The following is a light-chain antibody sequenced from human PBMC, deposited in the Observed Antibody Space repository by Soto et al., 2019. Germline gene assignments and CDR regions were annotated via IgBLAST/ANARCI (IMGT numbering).Light chain of an antibody. V-gene: IGKV1-39*01. Sequence: IQMTQSPSSLSASVGDRVTITCRASQSISSYLNWYQQKPGKAPKLLIYAASSLQSGVPSRLSGSGSGTTFTLTITGLQPEDVATYYCQQSCTTAYTFGQGTKVDIK. CDR1: QSISSY. CDR2: AAS. J-gene: IGKJ2*01. CDR3: QQSCTTAYT.